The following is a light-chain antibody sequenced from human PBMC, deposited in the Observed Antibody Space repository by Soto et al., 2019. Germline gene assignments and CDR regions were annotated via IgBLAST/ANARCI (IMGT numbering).Light chain of an antibody. CDR2: GAS. Sequence: IFLPQSPGTLSLSAWAIATLSCSASQSVSSSYLAWYQQNPGQAPRPLIFGASTRAAGIPARSSGSGSGTEFTLTISSLQSEDFAVYYCQQYSNWPLTFGGGTKVDI. V-gene: IGKV3-15*01. CDR1: QSVSSSY. J-gene: IGKJ4*01. CDR3: QQYSNWPLT.